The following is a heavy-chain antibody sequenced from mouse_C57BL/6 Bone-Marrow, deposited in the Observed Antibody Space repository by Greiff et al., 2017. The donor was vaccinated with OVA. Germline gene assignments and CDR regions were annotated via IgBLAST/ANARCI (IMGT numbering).Heavy chain of an antibody. Sequence: QVQLQQSGPELVKPGASVKISCKASGYAFSSSWMNWVKQRPGKGLEWIGRIYPGDGDTNYNGKFKGKATLTADKSSSTAYMQLSSLTSEDSAVYFCAREMGYYYAMDDWGQGTSVTVSS. CDR2: IYPGDGDT. CDR1: GYAFSSSW. V-gene: IGHV1-82*01. J-gene: IGHJ4*01. CDR3: AREMGYYYAMDD.